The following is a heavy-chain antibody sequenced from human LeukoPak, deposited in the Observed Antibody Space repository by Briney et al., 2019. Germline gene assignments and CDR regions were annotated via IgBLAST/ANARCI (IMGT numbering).Heavy chain of an antibody. CDR1: GGSFTDYY. Sequence: SETLSLTCAVYGGSFTDYYWTWIRQSPGKGLEWIGEIYHSGSTNYNPSLTSRVTISVDTSENQFSLRLSSVTAADTAVYYCARTKGGIAAADAYFDYWGQGTLVTVSS. CDR2: IYHSGST. V-gene: IGHV4-34*01. D-gene: IGHD6-13*01. CDR3: ARTKGGIAAADAYFDY. J-gene: IGHJ4*02.